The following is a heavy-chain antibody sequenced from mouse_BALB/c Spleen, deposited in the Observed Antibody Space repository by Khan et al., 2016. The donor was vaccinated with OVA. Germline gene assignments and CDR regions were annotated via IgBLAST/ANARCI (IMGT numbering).Heavy chain of an antibody. V-gene: IGHV1S22*01. Sequence: LQQPGSELVRPGASVKLSCKASGYTFTSYWMHWVKQRHGQGLEWIGNIYPGSGSTNYDEKLKSKGTLTVDTSSSTAYMHLSSLTSEDSAVDYCTRGGYYGKSLFAYWGQGTLVTVSA. D-gene: IGHD2-1*01. CDR2: IYPGSGST. J-gene: IGHJ3*01. CDR1: GYTFTSYW. CDR3: TRGGYYGKSLFAY.